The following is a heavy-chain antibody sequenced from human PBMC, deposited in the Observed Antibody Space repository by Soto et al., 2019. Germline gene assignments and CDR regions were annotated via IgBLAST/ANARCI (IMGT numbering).Heavy chain of an antibody. D-gene: IGHD3-3*01. CDR1: GFTFSRAW. CDR3: TASRHYDDFLAV. J-gene: IGHJ6*04. V-gene: IGHV3-15*01. CDR2: IKSQTDGGTT. Sequence: GGSLRLSCTASGFTFSRAWISWVRRAPWKGLEWVGRIKSQTDGGTTDFAAPVKGRFSISRDDSEDTVYLQMYSLRSEDTAVYYCTASRHYDDFLAVWGKGTTVTVSS.